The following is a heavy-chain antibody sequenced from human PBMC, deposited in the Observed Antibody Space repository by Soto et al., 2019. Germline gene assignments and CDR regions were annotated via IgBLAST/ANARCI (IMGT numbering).Heavy chain of an antibody. CDR1: GDSVSDSSVS. CDR3: AGTISHPWLYTDV. V-gene: IGHV6-1*01. J-gene: IGHJ6*03. CDR2: TNYGSKWSY. D-gene: IGHD1-7*01. Sequence: TLSLTCAISGDSVSDSSVSWNWIRQSPSRGLEWLGRTNYGSKWSYAYAESVKSRITINADTSKNQFSLHLNSVTAEDTAVYYCAGTISHPWLYTDVWGKGATGTVSS.